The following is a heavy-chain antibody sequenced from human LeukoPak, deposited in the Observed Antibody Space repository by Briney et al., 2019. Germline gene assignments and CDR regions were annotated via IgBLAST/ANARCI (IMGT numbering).Heavy chain of an antibody. CDR1: GGSISYYY. D-gene: IGHD6-13*01. Sequence: KPSETLSLTCTVSGGSISYYYWSWIRQPPGKGLEWIGYISNSGSINCNPSLKSRVTISLDTSKTQFSLRLSSVTAADTAVYYCAKDRRSSSGQFYYGIDVGGKGPTVTFSS. J-gene: IGHJ6*04. CDR2: ISNSGSI. V-gene: IGHV4-59*01. CDR3: AKDRRSSSGQFYYGIDV.